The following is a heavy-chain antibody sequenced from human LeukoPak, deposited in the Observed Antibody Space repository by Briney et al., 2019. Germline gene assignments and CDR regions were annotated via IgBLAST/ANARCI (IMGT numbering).Heavy chain of an antibody. Sequence: GGSLRLSCAASGFTFSNYGMNWVRQAPGKGLEWVSSITSSGSYIYYADSVKGRFTISRDNAKNSLFLQMNSLGAEDAAIYYCAREEVRAFDIWGQGTMVTVSS. CDR1: GFTFSNYG. D-gene: IGHD3-10*01. CDR2: ITSSGSYI. J-gene: IGHJ3*02. CDR3: AREEVRAFDI. V-gene: IGHV3-21*01.